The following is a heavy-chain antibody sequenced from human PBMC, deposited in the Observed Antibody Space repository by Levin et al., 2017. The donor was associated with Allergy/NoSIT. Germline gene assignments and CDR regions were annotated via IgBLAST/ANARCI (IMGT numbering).Heavy chain of an antibody. CDR1: GFTFSSHA. V-gene: IGHV3-30-3*01. J-gene: IGHJ4*02. CDR3: ASRSVGGLSG. CDR2: ISDDGSRI. D-gene: IGHD6-19*01. Sequence: GGSLRLSCAASGFTFSSHAMHWVRQAADKGLQWVAVISDDGSRIFYADSVKGRFTISRDNSKDTLYLQMNSLRAEDTAMYYCASRSVGGLSGWGQGTLVTVSS.